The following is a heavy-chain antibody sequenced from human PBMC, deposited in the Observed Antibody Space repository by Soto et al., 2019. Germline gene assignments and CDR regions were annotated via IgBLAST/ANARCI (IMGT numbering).Heavy chain of an antibody. J-gene: IGHJ4*02. CDR2: IYSGGST. D-gene: IGHD4-17*01. V-gene: IGHV3-53*01. CDR3: ASPGDGDYEDYFDY. CDR1: GFTVSSHY. Sequence: EVQLVESGGGLIQPGGSLRLSCAASGFTVSSHYMSWVRQAPGKGLEWVSVIYSGGSTYYADSVKGRFTISRDNSKNTLYLQINSLRAEDTAVYYCASPGDGDYEDYFDYWGQGTLVTVAS.